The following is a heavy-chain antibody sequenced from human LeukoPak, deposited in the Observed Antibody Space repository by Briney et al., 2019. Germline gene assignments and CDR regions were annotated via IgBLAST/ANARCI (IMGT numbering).Heavy chain of an antibody. J-gene: IGHJ2*01. CDR1: GYTFTSYY. Sequence: ASVTVSCTSSGYTFTSYYMHWLRQAPGQGLEWMGIVHPSGGSTSYAQKFQGRVTMTRDTATSTVYMELSSLRSEDTALYYCARITMTTSGWYFDLWGRGSLVTVSS. V-gene: IGHV1-46*01. CDR3: ARITMTTSGWYFDL. D-gene: IGHD3-22*01. CDR2: VHPSGGST.